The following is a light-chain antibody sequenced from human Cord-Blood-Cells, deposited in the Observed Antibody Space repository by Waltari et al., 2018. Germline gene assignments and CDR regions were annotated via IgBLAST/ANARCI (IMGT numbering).Light chain of an antibody. CDR3: SSYTSSSTLV. V-gene: IGLV2-14*01. CDR1: SSDVGGYNY. CDR2: DVS. Sequence: QSALTQPASVSGSPGQSITIPCTGTSSDVGGYNYFSWYQQHPGKAPKLMIYDVSNRPSGVSNRFSGSKSGNTASLTISGLQAEDEADYYCSSYTSSSTLVFGTGTKVTVL. J-gene: IGLJ1*01.